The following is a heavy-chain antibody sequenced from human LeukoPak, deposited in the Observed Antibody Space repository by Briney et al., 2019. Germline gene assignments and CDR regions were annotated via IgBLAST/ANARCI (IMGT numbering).Heavy chain of an antibody. CDR2: IYSGGNT. D-gene: IGHD2/OR15-2a*01. J-gene: IGHJ4*02. V-gene: IGHV3-66*01. CDR1: GFTINNNY. Sequence: PGGSLRLSCAASGFTINNNYMNWVRQAPGKGLEWVSVIYSGGNTYYADSVTGRFTISRDNSKNTLYLQMNSLRAEDTAVYYCAKKDNGNYFNFDYWGQGTLVTVSS. CDR3: AKKDNGNYFNFDY.